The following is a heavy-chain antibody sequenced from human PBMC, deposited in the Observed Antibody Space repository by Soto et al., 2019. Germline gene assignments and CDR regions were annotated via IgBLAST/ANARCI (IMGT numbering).Heavy chain of an antibody. D-gene: IGHD6-6*01. CDR1: GFTFSSYA. V-gene: IGHV3-30-3*01. Sequence: QVQLVESGGGVVRPGRSLRLSCAASGFTFSSYAVHWVRQAPGKGLEWVAVISYDGSNKYYADSVQGRFTISRDNSKLLLQMNSLRGEDTAVYYCARVRTSSLETSFYYYYYGLDVWGQGTTVTVSS. CDR3: ARVRTSSLETSFYYYYYGLDV. CDR2: ISYDGSNK. J-gene: IGHJ6*02.